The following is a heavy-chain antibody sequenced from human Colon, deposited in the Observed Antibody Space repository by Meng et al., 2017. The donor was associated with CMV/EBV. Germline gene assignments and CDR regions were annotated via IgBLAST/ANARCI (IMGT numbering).Heavy chain of an antibody. D-gene: IGHD2-2*01. CDR1: GGTFSSYA. J-gene: IGHJ4*02. CDR3: ARDKVAGGYCSTTTCPQIFTY. Sequence: SVKVSCKASGGTFSSYAISWVRQAPGQGLEWMGGIIPILGIANYAQKFQGRVTITADKSTSTAYMELSSLRSEDTAVYYCARDKVAGGYCSTTTCPQIFTYWGQGTLVTVSS. CDR2: IIPILGIA. V-gene: IGHV1-69*10.